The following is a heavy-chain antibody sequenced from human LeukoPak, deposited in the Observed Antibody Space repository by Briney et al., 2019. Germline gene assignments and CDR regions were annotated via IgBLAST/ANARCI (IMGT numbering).Heavy chain of an antibody. J-gene: IGHJ4*02. D-gene: IGHD1-26*01. CDR2: IYYTGST. V-gene: IGHV4-59*01. Sequence: SETLSLTCTVSGGSISSSYWSWIRQPPGKGLEWIGYIYYTGSTNYNPSLESRVAISVDTSKNQFSLKLNSVTAADTAVYYCAMSGTYYNFDYWGQGTLVTVSS. CDR3: AMSGTYYNFDY. CDR1: GGSISSSY.